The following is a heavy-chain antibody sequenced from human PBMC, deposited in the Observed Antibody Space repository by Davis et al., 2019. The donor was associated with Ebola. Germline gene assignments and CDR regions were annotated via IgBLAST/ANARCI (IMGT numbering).Heavy chain of an antibody. CDR2: ISYDGSNK. CDR3: ANDPRRGFIDS. J-gene: IGHJ4*02. CDR1: GFTFSSYG. Sequence: GESLKIPCAASGFTFSSYGMHWVRQAPGKGLEWVAVISYDGSNKYYADSVKGRFAISRDNSKNTLYLQMNSLRAEDTAVYYCANDPRRGFIDSWGQGTLVTVSS. V-gene: IGHV3-30-3*02. D-gene: IGHD3-10*01.